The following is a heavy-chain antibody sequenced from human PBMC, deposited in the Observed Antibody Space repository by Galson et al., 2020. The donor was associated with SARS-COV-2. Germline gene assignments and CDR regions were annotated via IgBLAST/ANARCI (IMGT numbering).Heavy chain of an antibody. J-gene: IGHJ4*02. CDR2: ISSTGSST. V-gene: IGHV3-23*01. D-gene: IGHD6-19*01. CDR3: AKGDSTGLFGYSFYY. Sequence: GESLKISCAASGFTFSSYAMSWVRQAPGKGLEWVSAISSTGSSTSYADSVKGRFTISSDKSKNTLYLQMNSLRAEDTALYYCAKGDSTGLFGYSFYYWGQVSLVTVSS. CDR1: GFTFSSYA.